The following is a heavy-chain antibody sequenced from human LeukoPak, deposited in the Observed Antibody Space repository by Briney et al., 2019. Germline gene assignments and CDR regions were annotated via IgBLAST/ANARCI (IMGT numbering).Heavy chain of an antibody. CDR1: GFTFSSYG. D-gene: IGHD6-13*01. V-gene: IGHV3-30*02. Sequence: PGGSLRLSCAASGFTFSSYGMHWVRQAPGKGLEWVAFIRYDGSNKYYADSVRGRFTISRDNSKNTLYLQMNSLRAEDTAVYYCAKTGTPWYYFDHWGQGTLVTVSS. CDR3: AKTGTPWYYFDH. J-gene: IGHJ4*02. CDR2: IRYDGSNK.